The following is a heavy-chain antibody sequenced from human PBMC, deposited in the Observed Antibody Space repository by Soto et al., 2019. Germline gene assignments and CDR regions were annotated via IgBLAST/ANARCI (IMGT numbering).Heavy chain of an antibody. CDR1: GFTFNRYG. CDR3: ASDWSIAPYFHL. D-gene: IGHD6-13*01. V-gene: IGHV3-33*01. J-gene: IGHJ2*01. CDR2: IWYDGSNK. Sequence: QVQLVESGGGVVQPGRSLRLSCAACGFTFNRYGMQWVRQAPGKGLVWVALIWYDGSNKYYSDSVKGRLTISRDNSKHTLHLKMHSMTAEDTAVYYCASDWSIAPYFHLCVRGTLVTVSS.